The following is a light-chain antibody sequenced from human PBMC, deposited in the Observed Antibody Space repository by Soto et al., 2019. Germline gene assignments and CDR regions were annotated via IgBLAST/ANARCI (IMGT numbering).Light chain of an antibody. CDR2: KAS. J-gene: IGKJ1*01. V-gene: IGKV1-5*03. CDR1: QSISSW. CDR3: QQYNSLPT. Sequence: DIQMTQSPSTLSASVGDRVTITCRASQSISSWLAWYQQKPGKAPKLLIYKASSLESGVPSRFSGSGSGTEFTLTISSLQPDAFATYYCQQYNSLPTFGQGTKVEIK.